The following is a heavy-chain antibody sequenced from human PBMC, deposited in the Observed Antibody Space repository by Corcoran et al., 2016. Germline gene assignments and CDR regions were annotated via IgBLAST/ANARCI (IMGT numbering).Heavy chain of an antibody. CDR2: IIPIFGTA. CDR3: AAPDSSGWSHYYYGMDV. Sequence: QVQLVQSGAEVKKPGSSVKVSCKASGGTFSSYAISWVRQAPGQGLEWMGGIIPIFGTANYAQKFQGRVTITADESTSTAYMELSSLGSEDTAGEYCAAPDSSGWSHYYYGMDVWGQGSKVTVSS. D-gene: IGHD6-19*01. J-gene: IGHJ6*02. V-gene: IGHV1-69*01. CDR1: GGTFSSYA.